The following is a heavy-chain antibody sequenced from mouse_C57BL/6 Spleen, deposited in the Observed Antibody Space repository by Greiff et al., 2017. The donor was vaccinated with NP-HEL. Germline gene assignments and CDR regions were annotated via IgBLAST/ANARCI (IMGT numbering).Heavy chain of an antibody. CDR3: AREGDSNDAMDY. J-gene: IGHJ4*01. V-gene: IGHV1-39*01. D-gene: IGHD2-5*01. CDR1: GYSFTDYN. CDR2: IHPNYGTT. Sequence: EVQGVESGPELVKPGASVKISCKASGYSFTDYNMNWVKQSNGKSLEWIGVIHPNYGTTSYNQKFKGKATLTVDQSSSTAYMQLNSLTSEDSAVYYCAREGDSNDAMDYWGQGTSVTVSS.